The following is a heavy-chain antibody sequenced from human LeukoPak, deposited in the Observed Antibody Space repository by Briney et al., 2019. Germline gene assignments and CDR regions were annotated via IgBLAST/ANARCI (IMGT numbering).Heavy chain of an antibody. CDR1: GFSFSSYG. J-gene: IGHJ3*02. CDR2: ITNRNTYK. D-gene: IGHD3-10*01. CDR3: LYGSGSYPHVFDI. Sequence: GGSLRLSCAASGFSFSSYGINWVRQAPGKGLEWVSSITNRNTYKSYADSVKGRFTVSTDNVENSVYLQMNSLRAEDTAVYYCLYGSGSYPHVFDIWGQGTMVSVSS. V-gene: IGHV3-21*04.